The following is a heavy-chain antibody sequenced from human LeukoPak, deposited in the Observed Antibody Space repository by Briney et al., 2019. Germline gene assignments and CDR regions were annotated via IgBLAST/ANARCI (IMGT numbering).Heavy chain of an antibody. J-gene: IGHJ4*02. CDR1: GYSISNGYY. CDR2: IDYSGST. D-gene: IGHD2-2*01. V-gene: IGHV4-38-2*01. CDR3: ARVLSKYCSSTSCYLSY. Sequence: SETLSLTCAVSGYSISNGYYWGWIRQPPEKGLEWIGSIDYSGSTYYNPSLKSRVTISVETSKNQFSLKLSSVTAADTAVYYCARVLSKYCSSTSCYLSYWGQGTLVTVSS.